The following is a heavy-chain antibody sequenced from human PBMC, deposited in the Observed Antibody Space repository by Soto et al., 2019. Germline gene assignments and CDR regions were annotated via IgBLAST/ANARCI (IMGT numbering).Heavy chain of an antibody. D-gene: IGHD2-15*01. V-gene: IGHV4-34*01. CDR3: ARVSGYCSGGSRYSGPYCYYYMDV. CDR1: GGSFSGYY. J-gene: IGHJ6*03. Sequence: SETLSLTCAVYGGSFSGYYWSWIRQPPGKGLEWIGEINHSGSTNYNPSLKSRVTISVDTSKNQFSLQLSSVTVADRAVYYCARVSGYCSGGSRYSGPYCYYYMDVWGEGTTVTVSS. CDR2: INHSGST.